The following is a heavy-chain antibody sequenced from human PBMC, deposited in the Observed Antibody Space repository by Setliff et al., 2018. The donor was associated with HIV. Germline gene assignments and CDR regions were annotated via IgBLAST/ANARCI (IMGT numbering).Heavy chain of an antibody. Sequence: PSETLSLTCAVYGGSFSDYYWNWIRQPPGKGLEWIGEINHSGSTNYNPSLKSRVTISLDTSKNQFSLKLSSVTAADTAVYYCATDCAVVGGTGSLDSWGQGTLVTVSS. CDR3: ATDCAVVGGTGSLDS. CDR2: INHSGST. CDR1: GGSFSDYY. V-gene: IGHV4-34*01. D-gene: IGHD1-26*01. J-gene: IGHJ4*02.